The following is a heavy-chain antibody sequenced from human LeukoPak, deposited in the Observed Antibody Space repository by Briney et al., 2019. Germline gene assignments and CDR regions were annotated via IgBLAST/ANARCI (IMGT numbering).Heavy chain of an antibody. CDR1: GFTFSNAW. Sequence: GGSLRLSCAASGFTFSNAWMNWVRQAPGKGLVWVSRINSDGSSTTYADSVKGRLTISRDNAKNTLYLQMNSLRAEDTAVYYCANLHLGNWGQGTLVTVSS. V-gene: IGHV3-74*01. CDR3: ANLHLGN. D-gene: IGHD1-20*01. J-gene: IGHJ4*02. CDR2: INSDGSST.